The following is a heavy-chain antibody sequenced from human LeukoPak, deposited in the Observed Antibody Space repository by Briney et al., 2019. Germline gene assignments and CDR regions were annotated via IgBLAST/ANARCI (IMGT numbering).Heavy chain of an antibody. CDR1: GGSISSSSDY. CDR3: ARGPLIAYYFDY. D-gene: IGHD2-21*01. CDR2: IYYSGST. Sequence: PSETLSLTCTVSGGSISSSSDYWAWIRQPPGKGLEWIGSIYYSGSTHCNPSLRSRVTISVDTSKNQFSLKLSSVTAADTAVYYCARGPLIAYYFDYWGQGTLVTVSS. V-gene: IGHV4-39*07. J-gene: IGHJ4*02.